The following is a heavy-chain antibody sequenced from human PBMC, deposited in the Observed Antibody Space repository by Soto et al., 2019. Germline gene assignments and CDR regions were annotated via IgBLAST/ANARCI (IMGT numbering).Heavy chain of an antibody. CDR1: GFTFSSYG. J-gene: IGHJ6*02. CDR3: ARAGGIAAAGTLPGYYYYYGMDV. CDR2: IWYDGSNK. V-gene: IGHV3-33*01. D-gene: IGHD6-13*01. Sequence: QVQLVESGGGVVQPGRSLRLSCAASGFTFSSYGMHWVRQAPGKGLEWVAVIWYDGSNKYYADSVKGRFTISRDNSKNTQYLQMNSLRAEDTAVYYCARAGGIAAAGTLPGYYYYYGMDVWGQGTTVTVSS.